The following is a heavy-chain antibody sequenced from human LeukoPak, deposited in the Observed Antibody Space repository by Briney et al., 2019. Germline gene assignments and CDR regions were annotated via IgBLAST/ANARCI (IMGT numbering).Heavy chain of an antibody. CDR1: GYTFTSYA. D-gene: IGHD4-17*01. V-gene: IGHV1-3*01. J-gene: IGHJ6*02. Sequence: ASVKVSCKASGYTFTSYAMHWVRQAPGQRLEWMGWISAGNGNTKYSQKFQGRVTMTRDTSTSTVYMELSSLRSEDTAVYYCVRAAPYGDYWYYYYGMDVWGQGTTVTVSS. CDR2: ISAGNGNT. CDR3: VRAAPYGDYWYYYYGMDV.